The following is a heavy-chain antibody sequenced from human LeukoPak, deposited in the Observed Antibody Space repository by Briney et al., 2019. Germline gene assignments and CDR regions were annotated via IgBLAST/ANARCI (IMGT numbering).Heavy chain of an antibody. V-gene: IGHV3-7*01. CDR1: GFTFSSYW. CDR2: IKQDGSEK. Sequence: GGSLRLSCAASGFTFSSYWMGWVRQAPGKGLEWVANIKQDGSEKYYVDSVKGRFTISRDNAKNSLYLQMNSLRAEDTAVYYCVADSGGSRYWGQGTLVTVSS. CDR3: VADSGGSRY. D-gene: IGHD2-15*01. J-gene: IGHJ4*02.